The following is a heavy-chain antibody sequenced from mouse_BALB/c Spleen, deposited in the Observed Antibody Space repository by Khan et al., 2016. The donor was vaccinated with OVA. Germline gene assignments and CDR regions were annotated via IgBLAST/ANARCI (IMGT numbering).Heavy chain of an antibody. D-gene: IGHD2-4*01. V-gene: IGHV9-2-1*01. J-gene: IGHJ4*01. CDR2: INTETGEP. Sequence: QIQLVQSGPDLKKPGETVRISCKASGYTFTDYSMNWVKQAPGKDVKWMDWINTETGEPTYADDFKGRFAFSLETSASTAYLQINNLKNEDTATYFCAKHYDLAMDYWGQGTSVTVSS. CDR3: AKHYDLAMDY. CDR1: GYTFTDYS.